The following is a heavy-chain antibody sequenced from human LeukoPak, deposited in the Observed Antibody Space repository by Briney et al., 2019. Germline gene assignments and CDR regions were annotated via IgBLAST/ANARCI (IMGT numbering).Heavy chain of an antibody. CDR1: GYSINSGYY. CDR3: ARGESSRPKFHFDY. Sequence: PSETLSLTCTVSGYSINSGYYWGWIRQPPGKGLEWIGSIYHSGSTYYNPSLKSRVTISVATSKNQFSLRVSSVTAADTAVYYCARGESSRPKFHFDYWGQGTLVTVSS. D-gene: IGHD6-13*01. V-gene: IGHV4-38-2*02. J-gene: IGHJ4*02. CDR2: IYHSGST.